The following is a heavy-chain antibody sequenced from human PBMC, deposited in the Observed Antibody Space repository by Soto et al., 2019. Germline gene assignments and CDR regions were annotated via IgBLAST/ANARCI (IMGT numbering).Heavy chain of an antibody. V-gene: IGHV3-23*01. D-gene: IGHD3-9*01. CDR3: AKDLVSRYDILTDYPRFDY. Sequence: LRVSCAASRFTFSRYAMSCFRQAPGKGLEWVSGFGGGGGSTSYADSVKGRFTIYRDNYKTTLYLKMSSMRVEDTAVYPCAKDLVSRYDILTDYPRFDYWGQGALVTVSS. J-gene: IGHJ4*02. CDR1: RFTFSRYA. CDR2: FGGGGGST.